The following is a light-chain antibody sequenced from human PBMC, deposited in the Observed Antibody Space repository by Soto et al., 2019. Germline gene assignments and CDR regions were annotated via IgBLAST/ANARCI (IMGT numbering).Light chain of an antibody. CDR1: SSDVGAYNY. CDR2: DVS. J-gene: IGLJ3*02. V-gene: IGLV2-11*01. CDR3: CSYAGSYTLV. Sequence: QSALTQPRSVSGSPGQSVTISCTGTSSDVGAYNYVSWYQQHPGKLPKLMIYDVSRRPSGVPDRFSGYKSGNTAPLTISVLQADDEADYYCCSYAGSYTLVFGGGTKLTVL.